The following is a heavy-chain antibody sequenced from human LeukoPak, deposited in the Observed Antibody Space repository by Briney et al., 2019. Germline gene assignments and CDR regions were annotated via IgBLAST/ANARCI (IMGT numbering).Heavy chain of an antibody. CDR2: FDPEDGET. CDR3: ATGRASYYYDSSDPHDCWH. V-gene: IGHV1-24*01. J-gene: IGHJ4*02. D-gene: IGHD3-22*01. CDR1: GYTLTELS. Sequence: ASVKVSCKVSGYTLTELSMHWVRQPPGKGLEWMGGFDPEDGETIYAQKFQGRVTMTEDTSTDTAYMELSSLRSEDAAVYYCATGRASYYYDSSDPHDCWHWGPGNLFTVSS.